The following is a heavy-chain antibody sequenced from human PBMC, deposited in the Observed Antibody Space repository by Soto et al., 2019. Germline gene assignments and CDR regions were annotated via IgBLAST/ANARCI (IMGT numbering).Heavy chain of an antibody. V-gene: IGHV4-31*03. D-gene: IGHD3-16*02. CDR2: IYSSGTT. J-gene: IGHJ5*02. Sequence: QVQLQESGPGLVKPSQTLSLSCSISGGSITSANYYWTWIRLFPGKGLEWIGYIYSSGTTHYNPSLKSRATISLDTTNNQLFQEVKSATAADTAVYYCARMGLHLGELSRNWFDPWGQGSLVTVSS. CDR3: ARMGLHLGELSRNWFDP. CDR1: GGSITSANYY.